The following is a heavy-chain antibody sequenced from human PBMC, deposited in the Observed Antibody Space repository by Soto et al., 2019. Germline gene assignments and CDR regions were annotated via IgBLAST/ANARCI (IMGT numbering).Heavy chain of an antibody. V-gene: IGHV1-2*04. J-gene: IGHJ6*03. CDR2: INPNSGGT. Sequence: ASVKVSCTASGYTFTGYYMHCVRQAPGQGLEWMGWINPNSGGTNYAQKFQGWVTMTRDTSISTAYMELSRLRSDDTAVYYCARGLPYCTNGVCYSAYYYYYMDVWGKGTTVTVSS. CDR1: GYTFTGYY. D-gene: IGHD2-8*01. CDR3: ARGLPYCTNGVCYSAYYYYYMDV.